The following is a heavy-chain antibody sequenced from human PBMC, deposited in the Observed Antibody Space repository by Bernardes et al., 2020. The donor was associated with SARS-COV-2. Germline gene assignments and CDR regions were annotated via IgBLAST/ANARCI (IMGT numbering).Heavy chain of an antibody. CDR2: IYYSGST. V-gene: IGHV4-59*08. J-gene: IGHJ5*02. D-gene: IGHD2-2*02. CDR3: ARLRYCSSTSCYRGWFDP. CDR1: GGSISSYY. Sequence: SATLSLTCTVSGGSISSYYWSWIRQPPGKGLEWIGYIYYSGSTTYNPSLKSRVTISVDTSKNQFSLKLSSVTAADTAVYYCARLRYCSSTSCYRGWFDPWGQGTLVTVSS.